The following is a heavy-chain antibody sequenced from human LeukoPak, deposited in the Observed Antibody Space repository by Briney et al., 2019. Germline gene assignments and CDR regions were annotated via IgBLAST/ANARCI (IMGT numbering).Heavy chain of an antibody. Sequence: SETLSLTCTVSGGSISSYYWSWIRQPPGKGLEWIGYIYYSGSTNYNPSLKSRVTISVDTSKNQFSLKLSSVTAADTAVYYCARTGRGAAAGKADYWGQGTLVTVSS. CDR1: GGSISSYY. CDR2: IYYSGST. V-gene: IGHV4-59*08. CDR3: ARTGRGAAAGKADY. J-gene: IGHJ4*02. D-gene: IGHD6-13*01.